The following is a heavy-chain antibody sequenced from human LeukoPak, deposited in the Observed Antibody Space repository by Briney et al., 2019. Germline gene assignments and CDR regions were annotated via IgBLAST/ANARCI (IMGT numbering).Heavy chain of an antibody. D-gene: IGHD6-19*01. CDR3: ATGRSRGWSYAFDI. CDR1: GLTFSSHD. J-gene: IGHJ3*02. V-gene: IGHV3-13*01. Sequence: GGSLRLSCAASGLTFSSHDMHWVRQVTGKVQDWFSAIGTLADTFFLDSVKGRFTISRENAKNSLYLQMNSLRAGDTAVYYCATGRSRGWSYAFDIWGRGTMVTVSS. CDR2: IGTLADT.